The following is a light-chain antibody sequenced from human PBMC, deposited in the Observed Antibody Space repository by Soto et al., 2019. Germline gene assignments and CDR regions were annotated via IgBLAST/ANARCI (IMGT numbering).Light chain of an antibody. CDR1: QSITIW. CDR2: DAS. CDR3: QHYHSFSWT. J-gene: IGKJ1*01. Sequence: DIQMTQSPSTLSASVGDRVTITCRASQSITIWLAWYQQKPGKAPKLLIFDASNLESGVPSRYSGSGSGTEFTLTISSLQPYDFATYYCQHYHSFSWTVGQGTKLEIK. V-gene: IGKV1-5*01.